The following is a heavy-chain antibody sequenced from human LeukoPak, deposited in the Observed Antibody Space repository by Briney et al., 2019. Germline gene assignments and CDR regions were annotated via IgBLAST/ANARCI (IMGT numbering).Heavy chain of an antibody. D-gene: IGHD1-1*01. Sequence: GGSLRLFCAASGFTFSSYAMSWVRQAPGKGLEWVAVISYDGSRKHYGDSVKGRFTISRDNSESTLFLQMNSLRTDDTSVYFCAKYAYNWNAPDGFDMWGQGTMVIVSS. CDR3: AKYAYNWNAPDGFDM. CDR1: GFTFSSYA. J-gene: IGHJ3*02. CDR2: ISYDGSRK. V-gene: IGHV3-30*18.